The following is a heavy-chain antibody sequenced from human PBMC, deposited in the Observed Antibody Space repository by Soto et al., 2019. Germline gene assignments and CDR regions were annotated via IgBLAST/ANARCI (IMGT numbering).Heavy chain of an antibody. D-gene: IGHD3-22*01. Sequence: ASVKVSCKASGYTFTSYYMHWVRQAPGQGLEWMGIINPSGFSTSYAQKFQGRVTMTRDTSTSTVYMELSSLRSEDTAVYYCARDGGIVVVGPGGWLDPWGQGPPVIVYS. CDR2: INPSGFST. J-gene: IGHJ5*02. CDR1: GYTFTSYY. V-gene: IGHV1-46*01. CDR3: ARDGGIVVVGPGGWLDP.